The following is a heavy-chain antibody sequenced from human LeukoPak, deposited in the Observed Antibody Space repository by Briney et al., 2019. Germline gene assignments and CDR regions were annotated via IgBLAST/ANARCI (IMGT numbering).Heavy chain of an antibody. J-gene: IGHJ4*02. Sequence: PSETLSLTCTVSGGSISSYYWSWIRQPPGKGLERIGYIYYSGNTNYNPSLKSRVTISVDTSKNQFSLKLSSVTAADTAVYYCARRAYSSGYYYFDYWGQGTLVTVSS. V-gene: IGHV4-59*08. CDR3: ARRAYSSGYYYFDY. CDR2: IYYSGNT. D-gene: IGHD6-19*01. CDR1: GGSISSYY.